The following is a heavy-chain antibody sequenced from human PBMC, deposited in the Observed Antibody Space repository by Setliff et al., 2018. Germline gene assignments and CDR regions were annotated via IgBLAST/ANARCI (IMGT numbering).Heavy chain of an antibody. CDR3: ARGRTVGATNRHRLYYFDY. D-gene: IGHD1-26*01. CDR1: GYTFTGYD. Sequence: ASVKVSCKASGYTFTGYDINWVRQATGQGLDWMGWMNPNSGGTNYAQKFQGWVTMTRDTSISTAYMELSRLRSDDTAVYYCARGRTVGATNRHRLYYFDYWGQGTLVTVSS. V-gene: IGHV1-2*04. J-gene: IGHJ4*02. CDR2: MNPNSGGT.